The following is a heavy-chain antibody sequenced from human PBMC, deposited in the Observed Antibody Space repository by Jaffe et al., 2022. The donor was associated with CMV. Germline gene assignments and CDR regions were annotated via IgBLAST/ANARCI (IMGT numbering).Heavy chain of an antibody. CDR2: IYYSGRT. J-gene: IGHJ4*02. Sequence: QVHLQESGPGLVKPSETLSLTCTVSGGSMNNFYWSWIRQPPGKGLEWIGYIYYSGRTNYNPSLKSRVTISIDTSKYQFSLKLDSVTAADTAVYYCARSTAPDSWGQGTLVTVSS. V-gene: IGHV4-59*01. CDR3: ARSTAPDS. D-gene: IGHD5-18*01. CDR1: GGSMNNFY.